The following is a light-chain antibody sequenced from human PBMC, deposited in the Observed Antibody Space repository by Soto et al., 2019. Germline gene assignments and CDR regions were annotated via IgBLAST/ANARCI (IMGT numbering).Light chain of an antibody. V-gene: IGLV2-8*01. CDR3: SSYAGSNNVV. CDR2: EAS. CDR1: SSDVGGYNY. J-gene: IGLJ2*01. Sequence: QSVLSQPPSASGSPGQSVTISCTGTSSDVGGYNYVSWYQQHPGKAPKLMIYEASKRPSGVPDRFSGSKSGNTASLTVSGLQAEDDSDYYCSSYAGSNNVVFGGGTQRTVL.